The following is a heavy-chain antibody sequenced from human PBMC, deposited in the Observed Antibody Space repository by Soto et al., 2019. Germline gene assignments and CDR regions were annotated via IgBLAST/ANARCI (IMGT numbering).Heavy chain of an antibody. D-gene: IGHD5-12*01. CDR3: VRVVAIPGYPDN. CDR2: IVPIVDTS. J-gene: IGHJ4*02. Sequence: QVQLVQSGAEVRQPASSVKVSCKTAGGTFSSYAISWVRQAPGQRLEWMGGIVPIVDTSTYEQKFQGRVTITADESTSTAYMELSSLRSDDTAIYYCVRVVAIPGYPDNWGQGTLVTVSS. CDR1: GGTFSSYA. V-gene: IGHV1-69*12.